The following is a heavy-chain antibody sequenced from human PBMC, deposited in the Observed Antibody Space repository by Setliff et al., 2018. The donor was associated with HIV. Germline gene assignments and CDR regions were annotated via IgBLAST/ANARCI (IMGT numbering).Heavy chain of an antibody. CDR3: ARLVVITTNFDY. Sequence: SETLSLTCTVSGGSISSSSYYWGWIRQPPGKGLEWIGSIYYSGSTYYNPSLKSRVTISVDTSKNQFSLKLSSVTAADTAVYYCARLVVITTNFDYWGQGTTVTVSS. CDR2: IYYSGST. V-gene: IGHV4-39*01. D-gene: IGHD3-22*01. CDR1: GGSISSSSYY. J-gene: IGHJ4*03.